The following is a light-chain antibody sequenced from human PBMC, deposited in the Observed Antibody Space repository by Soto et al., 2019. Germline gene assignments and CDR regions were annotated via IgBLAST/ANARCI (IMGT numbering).Light chain of an antibody. CDR2: DAS. V-gene: IGKV3-11*01. CDR3: QQRSLWPWT. CDR1: QSVDTY. Sequence: EIVLTQSPATLSLSPGERATLSCRASQSVDTYLAWYQQKPGQSPRLLIYDASKRATGLPARFSGSGSGSDFTLTISNLEPEDLAVYYCQQRSLWPWTFGQGTKVEIK. J-gene: IGKJ1*01.